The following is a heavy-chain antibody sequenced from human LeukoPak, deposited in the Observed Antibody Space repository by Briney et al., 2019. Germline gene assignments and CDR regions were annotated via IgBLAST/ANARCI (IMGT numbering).Heavy chain of an antibody. CDR1: GFTFSSYS. J-gene: IGHJ5*01. Sequence: PGGSLRLSCAASGFTFSSYSMNWVRQAPGKGLEWVSYISSSGSIISYADPVKGRFTISRDNAKNSLYLQMNSLRNEDTAVFYCARMGNPLYCSGGTCYPRWFDSWGQGTLVTVSS. D-gene: IGHD2-15*01. CDR3: ARMGNPLYCSGGTCYPRWFDS. V-gene: IGHV3-48*02. CDR2: ISSSGSII.